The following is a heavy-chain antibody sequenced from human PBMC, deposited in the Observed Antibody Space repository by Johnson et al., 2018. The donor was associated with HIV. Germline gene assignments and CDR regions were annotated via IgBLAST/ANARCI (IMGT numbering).Heavy chain of an antibody. CDR3: ITGGSGTIPSGAFDI. CDR2: INNQTDGRTI. V-gene: IGHV3-15*01. Sequence: QLAESGGGLVKPGGSLHLSCTDSGFTFIHARSNSVRHAPAKGHEWVGRINNQTDGRTIDHAPPVIGNFPNSRDDSQPTLYLQMNSLNTEDTAVYYCITGGSGTIPSGAFDIWGQGTMVTVSS. D-gene: IGHD1-26*01. J-gene: IGHJ3*02. CDR1: GFTFIHAR.